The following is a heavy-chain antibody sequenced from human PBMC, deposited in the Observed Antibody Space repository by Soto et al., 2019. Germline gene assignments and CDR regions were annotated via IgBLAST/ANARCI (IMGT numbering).Heavy chain of an antibody. CDR2: IIPVFNAA. CDR1: GGTFGSHT. V-gene: IGHV1-69*06. Sequence: QVQLVQSGAEVKKPGSSVRVSCKVSGGTFGSHTFTWVRQAPGQGLEWMGEIIPVFNAANYAQRLQDSVTMTEDRYATTVDLELSRVTSEDTATYYCAIIETLTSHNTSGTDIDFWGQGTLVIVYS. J-gene: IGHJ4*02. CDR3: AIIETLTSHNTSGTDIDF. D-gene: IGHD1-26*01.